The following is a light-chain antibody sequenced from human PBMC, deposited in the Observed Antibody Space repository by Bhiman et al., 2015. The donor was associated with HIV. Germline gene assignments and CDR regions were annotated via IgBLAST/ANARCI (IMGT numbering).Light chain of an antibody. J-gene: IGLJ1*01. CDR3: SSYTTSSTYV. CDR1: GSDVGGYNH. CDR2: EVN. Sequence: QSALTQPASVSGSPGQSITISCTGSGSDVGGYNHVSWYQQHPGKAPKLMIYEVNXRPSGVPNRFSGSKSDNTASLTISGLQAEDEADYYCSSYTTSSTYVFGTGTKVTVL. V-gene: IGLV2-14*01.